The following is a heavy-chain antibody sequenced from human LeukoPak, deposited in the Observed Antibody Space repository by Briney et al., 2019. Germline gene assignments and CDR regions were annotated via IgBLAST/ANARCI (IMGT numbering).Heavy chain of an antibody. J-gene: IGHJ4*02. D-gene: IGHD3-10*01. CDR3: ARALSYLDY. Sequence: GASVKVSCKASGYTFSSYGISWVRQAPGQGLEWMGWISAYNGNTKYAQKLQGGVTMTTDTSTSTAYMELRSLRADDTAVYYCARALSYLDYWGQGTLVTVSS. CDR1: GYTFSSYG. CDR2: ISAYNGNT. V-gene: IGHV1-18*01.